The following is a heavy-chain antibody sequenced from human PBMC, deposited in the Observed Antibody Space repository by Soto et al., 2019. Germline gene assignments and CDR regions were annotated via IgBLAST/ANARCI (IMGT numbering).Heavy chain of an antibody. D-gene: IGHD2-2*01. Sequence: GGSLRLSCAASGFPFSSYVLSWVRQAPGKGPEWVSAISTSGDNTYYADSVKGRYTISRENAKNTLYLEVKSLRGEDTAVYYCASIGIVPNFWGQGTLVTVSS. CDR3: ASIGIVPNF. V-gene: IGHV3-23*01. J-gene: IGHJ4*02. CDR1: GFPFSSYV. CDR2: ISTSGDNT.